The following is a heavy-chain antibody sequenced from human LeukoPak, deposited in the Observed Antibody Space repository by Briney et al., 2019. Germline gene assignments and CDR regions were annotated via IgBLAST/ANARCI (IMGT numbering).Heavy chain of an antibody. Sequence: ASVKVSCKASGYTFTGYYMHWVRQAPGQGLEWMGIINHSGGSTSYAKKFQGRVTMTRDMSTSTVYMELSSLRSEDTAVYYCARNMVRGVNFDAFDIWGQGTMVTVSS. J-gene: IGHJ3*02. V-gene: IGHV1-46*01. D-gene: IGHD3-10*01. CDR3: ARNMVRGVNFDAFDI. CDR1: GYTFTGYY. CDR2: INHSGGST.